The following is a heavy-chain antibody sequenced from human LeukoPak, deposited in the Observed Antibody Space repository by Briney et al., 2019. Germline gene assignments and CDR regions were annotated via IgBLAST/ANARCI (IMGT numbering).Heavy chain of an antibody. V-gene: IGHV4-4*02. J-gene: IGHJ4*02. CDR2: IYHSGST. CDR3: ARDRWSYYFDY. CDR1: GGSISTSNW. Sequence: SGTLSLTCTVSGGSISTSNWWSWVRQPPGKGLEWIGEIYHSGSTTYNSSLKSRLTISIDKSKNHFSLQLNSVTPEDTAVYYCARDRWSYYFDYWGQGALVTVSS. D-gene: IGHD6-13*01.